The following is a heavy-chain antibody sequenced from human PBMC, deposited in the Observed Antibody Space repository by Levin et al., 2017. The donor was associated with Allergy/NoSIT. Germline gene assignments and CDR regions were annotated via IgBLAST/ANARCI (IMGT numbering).Heavy chain of an antibody. CDR1: GFTFSSYG. D-gene: IGHD1-1*01. CDR3: AKKGATTGTTFFDY. CDR2: ISGSGGNT. Sequence: QCGGSLRLSCAASGFTFSSYGMSWVRQAPGKGLEWVSAISGSGGNTYYADSVKGRFTISRDNSKNTLYLQMNSLRAEDTAVYYCAKKGATTGTTFFDYWGQGTLVTVSS. J-gene: IGHJ4*02. V-gene: IGHV3-23*01.